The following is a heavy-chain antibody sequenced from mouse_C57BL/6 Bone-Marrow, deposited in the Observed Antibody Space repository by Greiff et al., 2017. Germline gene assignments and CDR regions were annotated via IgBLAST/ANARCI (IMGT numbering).Heavy chain of an antibody. D-gene: IGHD1-1*01. J-gene: IGHJ1*03. CDR3: AITTVPYWYFDV. V-gene: IGHV5-17*01. Sequence: EVKLMESGGGLVKPGGSLKLSCAASGFTFSDYGMHWVRQAPEKGLAWVSYISSGSSPIYYADTVKGRFTISRDNAKNTRFLQMTRLRSEDTAMYYCAITTVPYWYFDVWGTGTTVTVSS. CDR1: GFTFSDYG. CDR2: ISSGSSPI.